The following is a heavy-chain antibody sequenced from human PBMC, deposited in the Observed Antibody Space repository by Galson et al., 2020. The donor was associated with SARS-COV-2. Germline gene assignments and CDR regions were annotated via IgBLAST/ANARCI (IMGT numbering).Heavy chain of an antibody. J-gene: IGHJ4*02. V-gene: IGHV4-30-4*01. CDR3: ATQPVLRYFDWLLSPFDY. CDR1: GGSISSGDYY. D-gene: IGHD3-9*01. Sequence: SETLSLTCTVSGGSISSGDYYWSWIRQPPGKGLEWIGYIYYSGSTYYNPSLKSRVTISVDTSKNQFSLKLSSVTAADTAVYYCATQPVLRYFDWLLSPFDYWGQGTLVTVSS. CDR2: IYYSGST.